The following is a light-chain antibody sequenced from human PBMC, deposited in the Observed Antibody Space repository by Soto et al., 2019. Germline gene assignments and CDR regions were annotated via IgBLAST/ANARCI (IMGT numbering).Light chain of an antibody. CDR2: DVS. CDR3: SSYTSSSTPLV. Sequence: QSVLTQPASVSGSPGQSITISCTGTSSDVGGYNYVSWYQQHPDKAPRLMIYDVSNRPSGVSNRFSGSKSGNTASLTISGLQAEDEADYYCSSYTSSSTPLVFGTGTKVTV. CDR1: SSDVGGYNY. J-gene: IGLJ1*01. V-gene: IGLV2-14*01.